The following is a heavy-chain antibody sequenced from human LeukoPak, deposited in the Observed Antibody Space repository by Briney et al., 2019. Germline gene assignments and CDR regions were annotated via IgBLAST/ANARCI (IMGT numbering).Heavy chain of an antibody. CDR2: INHSGST. CDR1: GGSFSGYY. Sequence: SETLSLTCAVYGGSFSGYYWSWIRQPPGRGLEWIGEINHSGSTNYNPSLKSRVTISVDTSKNQFSLKLSSVTAADTAVYYCARGLWGYRTYYGMDVWGQGTTVTVSS. V-gene: IGHV4-34*01. J-gene: IGHJ6*02. CDR3: ARGLWGYRTYYGMDV. D-gene: IGHD3-16*01.